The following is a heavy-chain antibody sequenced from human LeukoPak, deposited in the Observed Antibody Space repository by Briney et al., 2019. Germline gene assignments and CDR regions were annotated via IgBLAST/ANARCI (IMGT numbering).Heavy chain of an antibody. Sequence: GGSLRLSCAGAGFTFSNYWMSWVRQAPGKGLEWVANIKEDASEKYYMDSMKGRFTISRDNARNSLYLQMNSLTAEDTAVYYCARDPYSGAYGDTYYYFMDVWGKGTTVTISS. J-gene: IGHJ6*03. V-gene: IGHV3-7*01. CDR3: ARDPYSGAYGDTYYYFMDV. D-gene: IGHD1-26*01. CDR1: GFTFSNYW. CDR2: IKEDASEK.